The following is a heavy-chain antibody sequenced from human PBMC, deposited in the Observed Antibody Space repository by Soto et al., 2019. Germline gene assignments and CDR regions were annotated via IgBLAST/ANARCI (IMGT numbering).Heavy chain of an antibody. CDR3: ARGLTKGAAAIPLNWFDP. CDR2: IYYSGST. J-gene: IGHJ5*02. CDR1: GGSVSSGSYY. D-gene: IGHD6-13*01. Sequence: SETLSLTCTVSGGSVSSGSYYWSWIRQPPGKGLEWIGYIYYSGSTNYNPSLKSRVTISVDTSKNQFSLKLSSVTAADTAVYYCARGLTKGAAAIPLNWFDPWGQGTLVTVSS. V-gene: IGHV4-61*01.